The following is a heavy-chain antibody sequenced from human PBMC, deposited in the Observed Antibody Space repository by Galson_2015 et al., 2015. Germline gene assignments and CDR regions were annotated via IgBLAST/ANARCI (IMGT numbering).Heavy chain of an antibody. D-gene: IGHD3-3*01. J-gene: IGHJ5*02. CDR2: ISYDGSNK. CDR3: ARDGSRYYDFWSGYYYDWFDP. V-gene: IGHV3-30-3*01. Sequence: LRLSCAASGFTFSSYAMHWVRQAPGKGLEWVAVISYDGSNKYYADSVKGRFTISRDNSKNTLYLQMNSLRAEDTAVYYCARDGSRYYDFWSGYYYDWFDPWGQGTLVTVSS. CDR1: GFTFSSYA.